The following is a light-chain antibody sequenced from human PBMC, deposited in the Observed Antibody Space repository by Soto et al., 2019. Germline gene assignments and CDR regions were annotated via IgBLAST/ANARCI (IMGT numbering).Light chain of an antibody. V-gene: IGLV2-14*01. Sequence: QSALTQPRSVSGSPGQSITISCTGSTSDVGAYSFASWYQQHPGKAPKLMIFEVNSRPSGVSNRFSGSKSGNTASLTISGLRAEDEADYYCSSFSSSSTPYVFGTGTKVTVL. CDR2: EVN. J-gene: IGLJ1*01. CDR1: TSDVGAYSF. CDR3: SSFSSSSTPYV.